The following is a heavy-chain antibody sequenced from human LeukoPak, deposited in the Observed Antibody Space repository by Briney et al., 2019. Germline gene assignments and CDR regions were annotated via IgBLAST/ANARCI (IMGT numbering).Heavy chain of an antibody. CDR3: ARDGLAVAVNSYYYYYMGV. D-gene: IGHD6-19*01. V-gene: IGHV3-7*01. Sequence: GGSLRLSCAASGFSLSSHWMTWVRQAPGKGLEWVANINQDGSEKYYIDSVKGRSTISRDNAKSSLYLQMNSLRGDDTAVYYCARDGLAVAVNSYYYYYMGVWGKGTTVTVSS. CDR2: INQDGSEK. CDR1: GFSLSSHW. J-gene: IGHJ6*03.